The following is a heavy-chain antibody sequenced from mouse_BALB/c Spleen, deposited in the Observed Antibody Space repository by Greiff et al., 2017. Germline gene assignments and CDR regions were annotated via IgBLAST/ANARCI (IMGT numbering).Heavy chain of an antibody. J-gene: IGHJ3*01. Sequence: EVQVVESGGGLVKPGGSLKLSCAASGFTFSSYAMSWVRQTPEKRLEWVASISSGGSTYYPDSVKGRFTISRDNARNILYLQMSSLRSEDTAMYYCARDDGYGGFAYWGQGTLVTVSA. CDR1: GFTFSSYA. CDR2: ISSGGST. CDR3: ARDDGYGGFAY. V-gene: IGHV5-6-5*01. D-gene: IGHD2-3*01.